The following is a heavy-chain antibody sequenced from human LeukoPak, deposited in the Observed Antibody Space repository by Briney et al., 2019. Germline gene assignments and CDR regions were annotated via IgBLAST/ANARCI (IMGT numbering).Heavy chain of an antibody. V-gene: IGHV3-48*03. J-gene: IGHJ4*02. CDR1: GFTFSSYE. D-gene: IGHD3-16*01. Sequence: GGSLRLSCAVSGFTFSSYEMNWVRQAPGKGLEWVSYISSGSGTIYYADSVKGRFTISRENAKSSLYLHMNSLKAEDTAVYYCARDHGGETSYWGQGTLVTVSS. CDR2: ISSGSGTI. CDR3: ARDHGGETSY.